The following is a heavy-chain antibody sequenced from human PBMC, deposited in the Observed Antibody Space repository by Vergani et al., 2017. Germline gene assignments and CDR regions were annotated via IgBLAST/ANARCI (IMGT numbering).Heavy chain of an antibody. D-gene: IGHD3-10*01. CDR2: ISYDGSNK. CDR3: AKALRSTMVRGDIPSDYYYYYGMDV. V-gene: IGHV3-30*18. CDR1: GFTFSSYG. Sequence: QVQLVESGGGVVQPGRSLRLSCAASGFTFSSYGMHWVRQAPGKGLEWVAVISYDGSNKYYADSVKGRFTISRDNSKNTLYLQMNSQRAEDTAVYYGAKALRSTMVRGDIPSDYYYYYGMDVWGQGTTVTVSS. J-gene: IGHJ6*02.